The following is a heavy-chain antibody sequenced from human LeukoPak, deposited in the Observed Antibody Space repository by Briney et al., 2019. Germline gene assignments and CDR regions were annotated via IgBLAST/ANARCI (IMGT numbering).Heavy chain of an antibody. V-gene: IGHV3-48*01. CDR2: ISSSSTI. CDR3: ATFKASLGLDP. J-gene: IGHJ5*02. Sequence: GGSLRLSCAASGFTFSSYSMNWVRQAPGKGLEWVSYISSSSTIYYADSVKCRFTISRDNAKNSLYLQMNSLRAEDTAVYYCATFKASLGLDPWGQGTLVTVSS. CDR1: GFTFSSYS.